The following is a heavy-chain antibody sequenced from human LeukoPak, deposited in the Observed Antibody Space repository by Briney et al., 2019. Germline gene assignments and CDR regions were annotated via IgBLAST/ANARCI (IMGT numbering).Heavy chain of an antibody. CDR1: GFTFSSYE. Sequence: PGGSLRLSCAASGFTFSSYEMNWVRQAPGKGLEWVAVTSSDGNIKYYADSVKGRFTISRDNSKNTLYLQMNSLRGEDTGVYYCARDPVPATARHFDYWGQGTLVTVSS. CDR2: TSSDGNIK. CDR3: ARDPVPATARHFDY. D-gene: IGHD1-1*01. V-gene: IGHV3-30-3*01. J-gene: IGHJ4*02.